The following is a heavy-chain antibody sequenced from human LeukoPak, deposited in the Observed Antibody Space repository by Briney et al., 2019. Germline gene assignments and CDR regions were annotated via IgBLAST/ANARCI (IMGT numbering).Heavy chain of an antibody. CDR3: ARDIYRHYYGSGDAFDI. J-gene: IGHJ3*02. V-gene: IGHV4-39*07. Sequence: SETLSLTCTVSSGSISSSSYYWGWIRQPPGKGLEWIGSIYYSGITYYNPSLKSRVTISVDTSKNQFSLKLSSVTAADTAVYYCARDIYRHYYGSGDAFDIWGQGTMVTVSS. CDR1: SGSISSSSYY. CDR2: IYYSGIT. D-gene: IGHD3-10*01.